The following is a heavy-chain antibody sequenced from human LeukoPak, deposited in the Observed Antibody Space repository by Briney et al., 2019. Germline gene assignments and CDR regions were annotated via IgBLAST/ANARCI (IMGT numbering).Heavy chain of an antibody. D-gene: IGHD5-24*01. Sequence: SETLSLTCTVSGASISTSAYYWVWIRHPPGKGLDWSGNIYYSGSTYYNPSLKSRITISVDSSKNQFSLRLSSVTPADTAVYYCAKSDGYGLIDYWGQGTLVTVSS. CDR1: GASISTSAYY. V-gene: IGHV4-39*01. CDR3: AKSDGYGLIDY. CDR2: IYYSGST. J-gene: IGHJ4*02.